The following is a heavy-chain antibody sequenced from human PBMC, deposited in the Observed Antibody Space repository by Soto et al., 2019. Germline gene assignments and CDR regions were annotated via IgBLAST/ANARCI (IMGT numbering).Heavy chain of an antibody. Sequence: GASVKVSCKASGYTFTSYGISWVRQAPGQGLEWMGWISAYNGNTNYAQKLQGRVTMTTDTSTSTAYMELRSLRSDDTAVYYCARDIGYCSGGSCYSGWFDPWGQGTLVTVSS. V-gene: IGHV1-18*01. CDR2: ISAYNGNT. J-gene: IGHJ5*02. CDR1: GYTFTSYG. D-gene: IGHD2-15*01. CDR3: ARDIGYCSGGSCYSGWFDP.